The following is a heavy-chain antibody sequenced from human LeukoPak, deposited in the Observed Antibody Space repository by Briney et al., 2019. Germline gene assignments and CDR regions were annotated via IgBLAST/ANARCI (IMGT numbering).Heavy chain of an antibody. CDR2: ISYDGSNK. CDR1: GFTFSSYG. CDR3: AKEGRWIQPHADVYYFDY. Sequence: PGGSLRLSCAASGFTFSSYGMHWVRQAPGKGLEWVAVISYDGSNKYYADSVKGRFTISRDNSKNTLYLQMNSLRAEDTAVYYCAKEGRWIQPHADVYYFDYGAQGTLVTVSS. D-gene: IGHD5-18*01. V-gene: IGHV3-30*18. J-gene: IGHJ4*02.